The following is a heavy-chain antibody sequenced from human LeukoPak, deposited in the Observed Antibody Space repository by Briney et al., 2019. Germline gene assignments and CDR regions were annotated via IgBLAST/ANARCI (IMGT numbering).Heavy chain of an antibody. CDR3: ARDSPSAANWFDP. CDR2: INHSGST. CDR1: SGSFSGYY. Sequence: SETLSLTCAVYSGSFSGYYWSWIRQPPGKGLEWIGEINHSGSTNYNPSLKSRVTISVDTSKNQFSLKLSSVTAADTAVYYCARDSPSAANWFDPWGQGTLVTVSS. V-gene: IGHV4-34*01. J-gene: IGHJ5*02. D-gene: IGHD2-21*01.